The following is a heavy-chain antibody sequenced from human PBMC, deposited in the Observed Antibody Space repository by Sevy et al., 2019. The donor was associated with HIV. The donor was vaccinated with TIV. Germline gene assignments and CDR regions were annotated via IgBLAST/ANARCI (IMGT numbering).Heavy chain of an antibody. D-gene: IGHD1-26*01. CDR3: ARAFTGGYQQPFDY. Sequence: GGSLRLSCAASGFTFSSHAMSWVRQAPGKGLEWVSAISDSGTTTYYEDSVKGRFTISRDNSKNTLYRQMDGLRAEDTAIYYCARAFTGGYQQPFDYWGQGTLVTVSS. CDR2: ISDSGTTT. CDR1: GFTFSSHA. J-gene: IGHJ4*02. V-gene: IGHV3-23*01.